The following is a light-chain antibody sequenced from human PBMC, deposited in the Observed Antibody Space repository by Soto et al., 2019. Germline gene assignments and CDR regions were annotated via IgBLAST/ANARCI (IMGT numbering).Light chain of an antibody. CDR3: GQFVSSPPRT. Sequence: EIVLTQSPGILSLSPRERATLACRASQSVGSTFLAWYQQKPGQPPRLLIYGVSTRATGIPDRFSGSWSGTDFTLSISRLEPEDFAVYYCGQFVSSPPRTFGQGTKVEIK. CDR1: QSVGSTF. CDR2: GVS. V-gene: IGKV3-20*01. J-gene: IGKJ1*01.